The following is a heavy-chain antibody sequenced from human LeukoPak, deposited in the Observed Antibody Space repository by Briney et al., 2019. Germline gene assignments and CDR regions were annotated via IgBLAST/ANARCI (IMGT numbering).Heavy chain of an antibody. V-gene: IGHV3-53*01. CDR2: IYSGGST. CDR3: ARYPSDQYYFDY. J-gene: IGHJ4*02. CDR1: GFTVSSNY. Sequence: PGGSLRLSCAASGFTVSSNYMSWVRQAPGKGLERVSVIYSGGSTYYADSVKGRFTISRDNSKSTLYLQMNSLRAEDTAVYYCARYPSDQYYFDYWGQGTLVTVSS.